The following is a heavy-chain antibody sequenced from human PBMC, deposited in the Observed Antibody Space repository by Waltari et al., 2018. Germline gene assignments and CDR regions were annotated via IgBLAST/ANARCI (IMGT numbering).Heavy chain of an antibody. Sequence: QVQLVESGGGVVQPGRSLRLSCAASGFTFSSYAMHWVRQAPGKGLEWVAVISYDGSNKYYADSVKGRFTISRDNSKNTLYLQMNSLRAEDTAVYYCARDDWGGDCREGIFDYWGQGTLVTVSS. D-gene: IGHD2-21*01. CDR2: ISYDGSNK. V-gene: IGHV3-30-3*01. CDR1: GFTFSSYA. CDR3: ARDDWGGDCREGIFDY. J-gene: IGHJ4*02.